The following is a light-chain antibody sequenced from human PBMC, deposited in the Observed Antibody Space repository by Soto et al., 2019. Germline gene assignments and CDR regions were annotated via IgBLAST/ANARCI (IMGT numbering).Light chain of an antibody. CDR3: QSTDSDISFV. Sequence: SYELAQPPSVSVSPGQTARITCSGDALPKKYAYWYQQKPGQAPVLVIYKDSERPSGIPDRFSGSSSGTTVTLTISGVQAEDAADYFCQSTDSDISFVFGSGTKSPS. CDR1: ALPKKY. V-gene: IGLV3-25*02. J-gene: IGLJ1*01. CDR2: KDS.